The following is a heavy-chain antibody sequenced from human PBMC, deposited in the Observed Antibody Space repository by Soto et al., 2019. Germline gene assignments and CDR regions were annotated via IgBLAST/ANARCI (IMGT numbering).Heavy chain of an antibody. V-gene: IGHV3-48*02. Sequence: GGSLRLSCAASGFTFRPYGMNWVRQAPGKGLEWVSYMDTSSGSIFYADSVKGRFTSSRDSAMNSQYLQMNSLRDEDTAVYYCATTRAGFFYYGLDVWGQGTTVTVSS. J-gene: IGHJ6*02. CDR2: MDTSSGSI. CDR3: ATTRAGFFYYGLDV. CDR1: GFTFRPYG. D-gene: IGHD1-26*01.